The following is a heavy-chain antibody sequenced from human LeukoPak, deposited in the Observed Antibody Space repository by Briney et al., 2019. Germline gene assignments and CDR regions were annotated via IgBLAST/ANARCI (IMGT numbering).Heavy chain of an antibody. CDR1: GFTFSSYS. CDR3: ARDGTAMVYDYYYMDV. J-gene: IGHJ6*03. CDR2: ISSSSSTI. V-gene: IGHV3-48*01. Sequence: QSGGSLRLSCAASGFTFSSYSMNWVRQAPGKGLEWVSYISSSSSTIYYADSVKGRFTISRDNAKNSLYLQMNSLRAEDTAVYYCARDGTAMVYDYYYMDVWGKGTTVTVSS. D-gene: IGHD5-18*01.